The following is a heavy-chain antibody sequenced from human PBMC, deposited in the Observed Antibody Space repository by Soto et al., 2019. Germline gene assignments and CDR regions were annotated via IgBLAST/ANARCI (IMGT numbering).Heavy chain of an antibody. Sequence: QVQLVQSGAEVKKPGASVTVSCKASGYRFSDYYLHWVRQAPGQGPEWMGWRNPNSGDTKYAQKFKGRVTMTRDTSVRTAFMELNWLKSADTAVYYCARESGGATATLDYYYFYMDVWGIGTTVTVSS. CDR2: RNPNSGDT. CDR1: GYRFSDYY. J-gene: IGHJ6*03. D-gene: IGHD5-12*01. CDR3: ARESGGATATLDYYYFYMDV. V-gene: IGHV1-2*02.